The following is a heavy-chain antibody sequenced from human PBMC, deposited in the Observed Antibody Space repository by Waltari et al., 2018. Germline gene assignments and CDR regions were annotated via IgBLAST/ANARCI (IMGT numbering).Heavy chain of an antibody. V-gene: IGHV3-21*01. Sequence: EVQLVVSGGGLVKPGGSVRRSGAASGFTWSSYDMSWVRQALGKGLEWVSSISSSSSYIYYADSVKGRFTISRDNAKNSLYLQMNSLRAEDTAVYYCASGKVLVDYWGQGTLVTVSS. CDR3: ASGKVLVDY. CDR1: GFTWSSYD. CDR2: ISSSSSYI. D-gene: IGHD1-20*01. J-gene: IGHJ4*02.